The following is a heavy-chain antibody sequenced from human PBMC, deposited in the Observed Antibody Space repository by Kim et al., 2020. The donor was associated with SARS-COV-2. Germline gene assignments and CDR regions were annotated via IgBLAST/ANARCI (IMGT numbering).Heavy chain of an antibody. Sequence: SVKVSCKASGGTFSSYAISWVRQAPGQGLEWMGGIIPIFGTANYAQKFQGRVTITADESTSTAYMELSSLRSEDTAVYYCAREYSSSSCLLFWGQGTLVTVSS. CDR1: GGTFSSYA. CDR3: AREYSSSSCLLF. D-gene: IGHD6-6*01. V-gene: IGHV1-69*13. J-gene: IGHJ4*02. CDR2: IIPIFGTA.